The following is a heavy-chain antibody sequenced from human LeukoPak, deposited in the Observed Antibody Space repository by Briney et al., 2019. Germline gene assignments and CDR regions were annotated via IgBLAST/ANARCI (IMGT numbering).Heavy chain of an antibody. Sequence: GGSLRLSCAASGFTLSSYGMHWVRQAPGKGLEWVAVILYDGSNEYYADSVKGRFAISRDTSQNTLHLQMNSLRAEDTAVYYCARAQHRGWGFDYWGQGTLVTVSS. CDR2: ILYDGSNE. D-gene: IGHD1-26*01. V-gene: IGHV3-30*03. J-gene: IGHJ4*02. CDR1: GFTLSSYG. CDR3: ARAQHRGWGFDY.